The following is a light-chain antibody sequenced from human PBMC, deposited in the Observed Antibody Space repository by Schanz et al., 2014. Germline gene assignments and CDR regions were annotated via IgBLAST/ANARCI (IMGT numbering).Light chain of an antibody. J-gene: IGLJ3*02. V-gene: IGLV2-23*02. CDR2: EVT. CDR1: SNNVGNYNL. CDR3: CSYAGSSTVL. Sequence: QSALTQPASVSGSPGQSITISCTGTSNNVGNYNLVSWYQQRPGQAPKLIIFEVTKRPSGVSNRFSGSKSANTASLTISGLQAEDEAAYYCCSYAGSSTVLFGGGTKLTVL.